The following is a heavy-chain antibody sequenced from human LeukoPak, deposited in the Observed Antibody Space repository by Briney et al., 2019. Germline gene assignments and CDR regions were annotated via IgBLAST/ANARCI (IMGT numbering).Heavy chain of an antibody. CDR1: GYTFTSYS. D-gene: IGHD3-10*01. CDR3: ARGGMVRDRRHFQFDH. CDR2: INPNGGST. J-gene: IGHJ4*02. V-gene: IGHV1-46*01. Sequence: ASVKVSCKASGYTFTSYSMHWVRQAPGQGLEWMGIINPNGGSTIYAQKFQGRVTMTRDTSTSTVYMDLTSLRSEDTAVYYCARGGMVRDRRHFQFDHWGQGTLVTVSS.